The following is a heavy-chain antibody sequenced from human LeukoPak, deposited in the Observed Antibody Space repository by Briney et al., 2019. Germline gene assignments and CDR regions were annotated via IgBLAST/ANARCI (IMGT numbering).Heavy chain of an antibody. CDR3: ARGRGYFDPFDP. CDR2: IHYSGIT. D-gene: IGHD3-9*01. CDR1: GASMTNYY. Sequence: PSETLSLTCTVSGASMTNYYWSWIRKPPGKGLEWIGYIHYSGITNYNPSLTSRVSISVDMSKNQFSLKLTSVTAADTAVYYCARGRGYFDPFDPWGQGTLVTVSS. J-gene: IGHJ5*02. V-gene: IGHV4-59*01.